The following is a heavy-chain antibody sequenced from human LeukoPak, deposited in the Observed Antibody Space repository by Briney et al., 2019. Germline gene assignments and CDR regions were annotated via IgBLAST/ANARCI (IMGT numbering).Heavy chain of an antibody. D-gene: IGHD3-9*01. CDR1: EFTFSRYS. J-gene: IGHJ4*02. V-gene: IGHV3-48*01. CDR2: ITKSGNSK. Sequence: EGPLRLSGGASEFTFSRYSMLWVREAPGEGLEWVSYITKSGNSKSYVHSVKGRLTISRDNTKILLYLQMNVLRAEVAALYYCSRFRGCVSLTLDDWGQGTLVTVSS. CDR3: SRFRGCVSLTLDD.